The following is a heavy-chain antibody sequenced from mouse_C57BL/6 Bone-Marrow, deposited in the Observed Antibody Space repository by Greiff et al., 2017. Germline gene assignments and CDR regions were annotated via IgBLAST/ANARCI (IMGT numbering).Heavy chain of an antibody. CDR2: ISSGGSYT. V-gene: IGHV5-6*01. Sequence: EVKLQESGGDLVKPGGSLKLSCAASGFTFSSYGMSWVRQTPDKRLEWVATISSGGSYTYYPDSVKGRFTISRDNAKNTLYLQMSSLKSEDTAMYDCARLDRGYAMDYWGQGTSVTVSS. J-gene: IGHJ4*01. CDR1: GFTFSSYG. D-gene: IGHD3-2*01. CDR3: ARLDRGYAMDY.